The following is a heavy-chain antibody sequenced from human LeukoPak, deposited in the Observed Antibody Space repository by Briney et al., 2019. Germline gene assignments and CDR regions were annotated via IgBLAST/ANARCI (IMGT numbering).Heavy chain of an antibody. V-gene: IGHV3-66*01. J-gene: IGHJ4*02. CDR2: IYTSGNT. D-gene: IGHD3-3*01. CDR3: ARAVTIFGVVTHIPRGLDYFDY. Sequence: GGSLRLSCAASGFTVSSNYMTWVRQAPGKGLEWVSVIYTSGNTDYADSVKGRFTISRDNSKNTLYLQMNSLRAEDTAVYYCARAVTIFGVVTHIPRGLDYFDYWGQGTLVTVSS. CDR1: GFTVSSNY.